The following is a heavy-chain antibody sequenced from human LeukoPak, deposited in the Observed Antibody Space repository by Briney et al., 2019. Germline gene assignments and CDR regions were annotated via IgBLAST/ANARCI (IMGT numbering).Heavy chain of an antibody. CDR3: ARGGGYQLPNLADY. Sequence: GGSLRLSCAASGFTFSSYAMHWVRQAPGKGLEWVAVISYDGSNKYYADSVKGRFTISRDNSKNTLYLQMNSLRAEDTAVYYCARGGGYQLPNLADYWGQGTLVTVSS. CDR1: GFTFSSYA. CDR2: ISYDGSNK. D-gene: IGHD2-2*01. V-gene: IGHV3-30-3*01. J-gene: IGHJ4*02.